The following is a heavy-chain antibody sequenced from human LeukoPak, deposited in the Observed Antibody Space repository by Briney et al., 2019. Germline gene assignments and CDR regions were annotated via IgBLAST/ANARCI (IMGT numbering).Heavy chain of an antibody. J-gene: IGHJ6*03. Sequence: ASVTVSCKASGYTFTSYGISWVRQAPGQGLEWMGWISAYNGNTNYAQKLQGRVTMTTDTSTSTAYMELRSLRSDDTAVYYCARDAVTIFGVVIESYYYYYMDVWGKGTTVTVSS. CDR2: ISAYNGNT. CDR3: ARDAVTIFGVVIESYYYYYMDV. CDR1: GYTFTSYG. V-gene: IGHV1-18*01. D-gene: IGHD3-3*01.